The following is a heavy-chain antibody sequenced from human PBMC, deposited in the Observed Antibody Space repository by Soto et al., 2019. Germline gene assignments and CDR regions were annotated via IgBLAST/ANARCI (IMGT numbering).Heavy chain of an antibody. CDR3: ARAAYSTLYYYYYMDV. D-gene: IGHD4-4*01. V-gene: IGHV1-69*02. CDR2: IIPILGIA. Sequence: QVQLVQSGAEVKKTGSSVKVSCKASGGTFSSYTISWVRQAPGQGLEWMGRIIPILGIANYAQKFQGRVTITADKSTSTAYMELSSLRSEDTAVYYCARAAYSTLYYYYYMDVWGKGTTVTVSS. CDR1: GGTFSSYT. J-gene: IGHJ6*03.